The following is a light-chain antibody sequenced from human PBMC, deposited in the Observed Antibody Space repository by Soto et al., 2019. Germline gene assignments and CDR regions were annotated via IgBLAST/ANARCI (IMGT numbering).Light chain of an antibody. CDR3: SSYAGAVV. J-gene: IGLJ2*01. CDR1: SSNVESYNL. Sequence: QSALTQPASVSGSPGQSITISCARTSSNVESYNLVSWYQHPPGKAPKLIIYEGSERPSGVSNRFSGAQSGHSASLTISGLQAEDEADYYCSSYAGAVVFGGGTKVTVL. CDR2: EGS. V-gene: IGLV2-23*01.